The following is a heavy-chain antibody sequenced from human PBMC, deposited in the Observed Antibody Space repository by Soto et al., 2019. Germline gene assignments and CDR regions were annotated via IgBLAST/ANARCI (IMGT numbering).Heavy chain of an antibody. CDR3: AKDLGSSGWCGMDV. CDR1: GFTFSSYA. D-gene: IGHD6-19*01. J-gene: IGHJ6*02. Sequence: PGGSLRLSCAASGFTFSSYAMSWVRQAPGRGLEWVSAISGSGGSTYYADSVKGRFTISRDNSKNTLYLQMNSLRAEDTAVYYCAKDLGSSGWCGMDVWGQGTTVTVSS. CDR2: ISGSGGST. V-gene: IGHV3-23*01.